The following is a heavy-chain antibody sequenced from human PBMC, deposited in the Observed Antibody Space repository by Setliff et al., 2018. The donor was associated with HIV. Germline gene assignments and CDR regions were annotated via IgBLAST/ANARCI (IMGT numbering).Heavy chain of an antibody. J-gene: IGHJ1*01. Sequence: ASVKVSCQASGYTLTSYYMHWVRHAPGQGLEWMGIINPSSGSTTYAQKFQGRVTMTRDTSTSTVYMELSSLRSEDTAVYYCARDPAPSSSASYFQHWGQGSPVSVSS. D-gene: IGHD6-6*01. V-gene: IGHV1-46*01. CDR1: GYTLTSYY. CDR3: ARDPAPSSSASYFQH. CDR2: INPSSGST.